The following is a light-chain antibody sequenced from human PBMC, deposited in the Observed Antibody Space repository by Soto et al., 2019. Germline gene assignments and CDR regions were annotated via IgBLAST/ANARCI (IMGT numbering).Light chain of an antibody. CDR2: DAS. CDR1: QIVRNNY. Sequence: EIGLTQSPSTLALSPGERATLSCGASQIVRNNYLAWYQQKPGLAPRLLIYDASTRATGIPDRFSGSGSGTDFTLTVSRLEPEDFAVYYCQQYGDSRSITFGQGTRLEIK. J-gene: IGKJ5*01. CDR3: QQYGDSRSIT. V-gene: IGKV3D-20*01.